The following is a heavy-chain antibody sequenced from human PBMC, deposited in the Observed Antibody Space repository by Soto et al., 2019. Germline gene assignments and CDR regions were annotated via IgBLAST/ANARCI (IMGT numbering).Heavy chain of an antibody. CDR2: TYYRSKWIH. CDR1: GYSVSSSSAA. V-gene: IGHV6-1*01. Sequence: PSHTLSLTCDISGYSVSSSSAAWNLIRQSPSRGLEWLGRTYYRSKWIHEYTVSMESRITINPDTSKNQFSLHIYSVTPEDTAVYYCAGVVWFRGMDVWGQGTPVTVSS. D-gene: IGHD3-16*01. J-gene: IGHJ6*02. CDR3: AGVVWFRGMDV.